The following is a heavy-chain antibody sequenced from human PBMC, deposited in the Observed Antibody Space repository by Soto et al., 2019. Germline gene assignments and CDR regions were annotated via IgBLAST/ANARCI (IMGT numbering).Heavy chain of an antibody. CDR3: ARHRVPSVYDPIPGCFDS. Sequence: QLQLQESGPGLVKPSETLSLTCTVSGGSLSSSSSYWGWIRQPPGKGLEWIGSMSYSGSTYHNPSLKRRVPLSVGTSPSRFSLKRTSVTAAGTAVYYCARHRVPSVYDPIPGCFDSWGQGILVTASS. V-gene: IGHV4-39*01. CDR2: MSYSGST. J-gene: IGHJ4*02. CDR1: GGSLSSSSSY. D-gene: IGHD5-12*01.